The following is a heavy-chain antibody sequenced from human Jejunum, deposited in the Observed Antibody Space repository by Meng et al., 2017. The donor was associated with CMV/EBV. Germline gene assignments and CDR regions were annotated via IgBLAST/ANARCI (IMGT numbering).Heavy chain of an antibody. CDR3: ARKQWEPDY. J-gene: IGHJ4*02. CDR1: GYDFGDYG. D-gene: IGHD1-26*01. CDR2: VSSYTDNT. V-gene: IGHV1-18*01. Sequence: SCKTSGYDFGDYGISWVRPAPGQGLEWIGWVSSYTDNTKYAPKFQGRVTMTADASTTTAHLELRSLRSDDTAVYYCARKQWEPDYWGQGTLVTVSS.